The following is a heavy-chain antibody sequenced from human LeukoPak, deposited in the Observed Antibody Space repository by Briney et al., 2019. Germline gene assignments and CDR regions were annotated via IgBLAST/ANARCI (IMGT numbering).Heavy chain of an antibody. Sequence: ASVKVSCKVSGYTLTELSMHWVRQAPGKGLEWMGGFDPEDGETIYAQKFQGRVTMTEDTSTDTAYMELSSLRSEDTAVYYCATGGDTAMGPLDAFDIWGQGTMVTVSS. CDR1: GYTLTELS. CDR3: ATGGDTAMGPLDAFDI. D-gene: IGHD5-18*01. J-gene: IGHJ3*02. CDR2: FDPEDGET. V-gene: IGHV1-24*01.